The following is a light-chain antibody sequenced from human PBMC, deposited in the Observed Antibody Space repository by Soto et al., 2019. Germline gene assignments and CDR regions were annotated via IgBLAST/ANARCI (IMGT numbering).Light chain of an antibody. CDR3: QQRNDWPRT. CDR2: GAS. J-gene: IGKJ1*01. Sequence: EFVLTQSPGTLSLSPGERATLSCRASQSVSSTYIAWYQQKFGQAPRLLIYGASSRATGIPDRFSGSGSGTDFTLTISSLAPEDFAVYYCQQRNDWPRTFGQGTKVDIK. CDR1: QSVSSTY. V-gene: IGKV3D-20*02.